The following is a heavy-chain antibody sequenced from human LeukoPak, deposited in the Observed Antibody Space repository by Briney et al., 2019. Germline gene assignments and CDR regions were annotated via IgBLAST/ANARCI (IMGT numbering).Heavy chain of an antibody. CDR3: ARDDGEDTLVFDY. D-gene: IGHD2-8*02. Sequence: PSETLSLTCTVSGGSISTYYWSWIRKPPGKGLEWIGHIYNSGSTNYSPSLKSRVTISVDTSKNQFSLKLSSVTAADTAVYYCARDDGEDTLVFDYWGQGTLVTVSS. CDR1: GGSISTYY. J-gene: IGHJ4*02. V-gene: IGHV4-59*12. CDR2: IYNSGST.